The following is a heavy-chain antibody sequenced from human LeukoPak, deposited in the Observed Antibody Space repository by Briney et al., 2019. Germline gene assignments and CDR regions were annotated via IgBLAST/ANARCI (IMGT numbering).Heavy chain of an antibody. CDR3: ARSSGSYRPMGY. CDR2: IDSTDTI. V-gene: IGHV3-48*03. J-gene: IGHJ4*02. D-gene: IGHD3-22*01. CDR1: GLTFSSYE. Sequence: PGGSLRLSCAASGLTFSSYEMNWVRQAPGKGLQWISHIDSTDTIHYADSVKGRFTISRDNAKNSLYLQMNSLRAEDTAVYYCARSSGSYRPMGYWGQGTLVTVSS.